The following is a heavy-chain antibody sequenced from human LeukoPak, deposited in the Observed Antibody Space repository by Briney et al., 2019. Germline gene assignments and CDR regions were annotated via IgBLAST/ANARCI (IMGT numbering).Heavy chain of an antibody. CDR1: GFTFSSYW. Sequence: GGSLRLSCAASGFTFSSYWMSWVRQAPGKGLEWVAVISYDGSNKYYADSVKGRFTISRDNSKNTLYLQMNSLRAEDTAVYYCAKDYYDSSGYYHPFDYWGQGTLVTVSS. CDR2: ISYDGSNK. J-gene: IGHJ4*02. CDR3: AKDYYDSSGYYHPFDY. V-gene: IGHV3-30*18. D-gene: IGHD3-22*01.